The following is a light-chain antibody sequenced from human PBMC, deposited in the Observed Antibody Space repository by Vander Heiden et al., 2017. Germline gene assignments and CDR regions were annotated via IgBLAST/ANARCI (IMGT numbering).Light chain of an antibody. V-gene: IGKV1-27*01. Sequence: DIQMTPSPSSLSSSVGDRVPITCRASQGISNYLAWYQQKPGKVPKLLIYAASTLQSGVPSRFSGSGSGTDFTLTISSLQPEDVATYYCQKYTSAPHTFGHGTKVDIK. CDR2: AAS. CDR1: QGISNY. J-gene: IGKJ3*01. CDR3: QKYTSAPHT.